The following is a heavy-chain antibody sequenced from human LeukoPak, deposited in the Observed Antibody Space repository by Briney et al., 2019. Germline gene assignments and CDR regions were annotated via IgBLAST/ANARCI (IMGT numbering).Heavy chain of an antibody. CDR3: ASGSGVYMFFDC. CDR2: MYRDGTT. D-gene: IGHD3-10*01. Sequence: PGGSLRLSCAASGFTVSANYMSWVRQAPGEGLEWVSVMYRDGTTYYTESVKGRFTLSRDYSRSTLYLQMNSLRAEDTAVYYCASGSGVYMFFDCWGQGTLVTVSS. J-gene: IGHJ4*02. CDR1: GFTVSANY. V-gene: IGHV3-53*01.